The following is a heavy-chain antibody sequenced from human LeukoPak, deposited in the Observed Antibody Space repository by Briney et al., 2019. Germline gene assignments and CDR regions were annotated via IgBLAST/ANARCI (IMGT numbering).Heavy chain of an antibody. CDR2: ISFDGSNK. V-gene: IGHV3-30-3*01. D-gene: IGHD3-9*01. CDR3: ARDFGWLSGFDY. CDR1: GFTFSSYV. Sequence: SGGSLRLSCAASGFTFSSYVMHWVRQAPGEGLEWVAVISFDGSNKYYGDSLKGRFTISRDNSKNTLYLQMNSLRGEDMAIYYCARDFGWLSGFDYWGQGTLVIVSS. J-gene: IGHJ4*02.